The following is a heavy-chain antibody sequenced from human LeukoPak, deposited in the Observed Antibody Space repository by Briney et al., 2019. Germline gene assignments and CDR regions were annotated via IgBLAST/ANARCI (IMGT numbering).Heavy chain of an antibody. CDR1: GFTFSSYA. D-gene: IGHD2-8*01. Sequence: SGGSLRLSCAASGFTFSSYAMHWVRQAPGKGLEWVAVISYDGSNKYYADSVKGRFTISRDNSKNTLYLQMNSLRAEDTAVYYCARDIVLMVYAISPGYWGQGTLVTVSS. J-gene: IGHJ4*02. CDR3: ARDIVLMVYAISPGY. V-gene: IGHV3-30*01. CDR2: ISYDGSNK.